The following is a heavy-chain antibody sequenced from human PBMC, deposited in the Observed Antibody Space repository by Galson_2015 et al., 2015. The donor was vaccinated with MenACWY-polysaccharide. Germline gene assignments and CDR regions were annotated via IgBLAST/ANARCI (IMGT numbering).Heavy chain of an antibody. J-gene: IGHJ5*02. D-gene: IGHD1-26*01. CDR1: GGSFSGYY. Sequence: SESLSLTCAVYGGSFSGYYWSWIRQPPGMGLEWLGEINHSGRTTCNPSLKRRVTLSVDTSKNQFSLKLSSVTAADTAVYYCARGVGARSRFGLWGQGTLVTVSS. CDR3: ARGVGARSRFGL. CDR2: INHSGRT. V-gene: IGHV4-34*01.